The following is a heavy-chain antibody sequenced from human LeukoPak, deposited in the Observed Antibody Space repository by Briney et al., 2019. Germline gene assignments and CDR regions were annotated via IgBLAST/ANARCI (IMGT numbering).Heavy chain of an antibody. D-gene: IGHD3-16*01. CDR2: ISYDGSNN. Sequence: GGSLRLSCAASGFTFSIYAMHWVRQAPGKGLEWVALISYDGSNNYYADSVKGRFTISRDNSKNTLYLQMNSLRAEDTSVYYCAREGDESLYYFDYWGQGTLVTVSS. CDR1: GFTFSIYA. J-gene: IGHJ4*02. V-gene: IGHV3-30-3*01. CDR3: AREGDESLYYFDY.